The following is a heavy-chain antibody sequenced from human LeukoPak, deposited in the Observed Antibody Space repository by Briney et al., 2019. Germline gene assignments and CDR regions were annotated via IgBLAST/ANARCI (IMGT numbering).Heavy chain of an antibody. D-gene: IGHD6-6*01. Sequence: ASVKVSCKASGYTFTSYGISWVRQAPGQGLEWMGWISAYNGNTNYAQKLQGRVTMTTDTSTSTAYMELRSLRSDDTAVYYCARDSNPYSSSSKFAFGIWGQGTMVTVSS. CDR1: GYTFTSYG. V-gene: IGHV1-18*01. J-gene: IGHJ3*02. CDR3: ARDSNPYSSSSKFAFGI. CDR2: ISAYNGNT.